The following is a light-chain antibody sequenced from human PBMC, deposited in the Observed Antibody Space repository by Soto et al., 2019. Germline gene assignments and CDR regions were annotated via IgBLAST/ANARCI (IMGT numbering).Light chain of an antibody. V-gene: IGKV3-15*01. CDR3: QQGHNWPFT. Sequence: EIEMTQSPSTLSVSPGERATLSCRASQSISNELAWYQQKPGKLPRLLIYSASTRDTGVPARFTGSGSGSEFTLTISGLQSEDFAVYYCQQGHNWPFTFGQGTRVEI. J-gene: IGKJ2*01. CDR1: QSISNE. CDR2: SAS.